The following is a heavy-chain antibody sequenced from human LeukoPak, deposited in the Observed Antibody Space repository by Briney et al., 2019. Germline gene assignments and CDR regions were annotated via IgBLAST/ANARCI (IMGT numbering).Heavy chain of an antibody. J-gene: IGHJ4*02. Sequence: PGESLKISCKGSGYSFTSYWIGWVRQMPGKGLEWMGMIYPGDSDTRYSPSFQGQVTISADKSTNTAYLQWSSLKASDTAMYYCARRDSNAWNFDYWGQGTLVTVSS. V-gene: IGHV5-51*01. CDR1: GYSFTSYW. CDR3: ARRDSNAWNFDY. CDR2: IYPGDSDT. D-gene: IGHD1-1*01.